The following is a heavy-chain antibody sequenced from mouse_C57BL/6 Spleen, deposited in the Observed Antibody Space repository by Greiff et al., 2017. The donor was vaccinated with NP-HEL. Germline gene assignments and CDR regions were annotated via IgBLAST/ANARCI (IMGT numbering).Heavy chain of an antibody. V-gene: IGHV14-1*01. CDR3: TTAGYSNYVGVDY. CDR1: GFNIKDYY. J-gene: IGHJ2*01. CDR2: IDPEDGDT. D-gene: IGHD2-5*01. Sequence: VQLQQSGAELVRPGASVKLSCTASGFNIKDYYMHWVKQRPEQGLEWIGRIDPEDGDTAYAPKFQGKATMTADTSSNTAYLQLSSLTSEDTAVYYCTTAGYSNYVGVDYWGQGTTLTVSS.